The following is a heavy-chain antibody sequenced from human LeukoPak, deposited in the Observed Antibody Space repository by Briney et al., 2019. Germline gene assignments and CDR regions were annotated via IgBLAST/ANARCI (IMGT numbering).Heavy chain of an antibody. CDR1: GFTFSSYG. Sequence: PGGSLRLSCAASGFTFSSYGMSWVRQAPGKGLEWVSAISGSGGSTYCADSVKGRFTISRDNSKNTLYLQMNSLRAEDTAVYYCAKDREVRGSYYVSWGQGTLVTVSS. CDR2: ISGSGGST. CDR3: AKDREVRGSYYVS. V-gene: IGHV3-23*01. D-gene: IGHD3-10*01. J-gene: IGHJ4*02.